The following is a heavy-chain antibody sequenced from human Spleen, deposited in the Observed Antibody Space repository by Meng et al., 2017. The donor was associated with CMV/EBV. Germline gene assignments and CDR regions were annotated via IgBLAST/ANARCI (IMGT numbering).Heavy chain of an antibody. J-gene: IGHJ2*01. CDR2: IYYSGST. CDR3: ARSPYCGGDCRLFDL. D-gene: IGHD2-21*02. Sequence: RQGSGQGLVNPSHTLSLTCTVSGGSMSSGDSYWSWIRQPPGKGLEWIGYIYYSGSTYYNPSLKSRVTISVDTSKNQFSLKLSSVTAADTAVYYCARSPYCGGDCRLFDLWGRGTLVTVSS. CDR1: GGSMSSGDSY. V-gene: IGHV4-30-4*08.